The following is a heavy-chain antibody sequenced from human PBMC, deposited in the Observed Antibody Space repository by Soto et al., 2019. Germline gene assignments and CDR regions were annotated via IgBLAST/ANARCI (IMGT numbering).Heavy chain of an antibody. Sequence: GGSLRLSCAASGFTFSSYGMHWVRQAPGKGLEWVSSIDSSSSFIYYADSVKGRFTISRDNAKNSLYLQMSSLRAEDTAVYYCARDPLWFGEIGYFDYWGQGALVTVSS. CDR2: IDSSSSFI. CDR3: ARDPLWFGEIGYFDY. CDR1: GFTFSSYG. J-gene: IGHJ4*02. D-gene: IGHD3-10*01. V-gene: IGHV3-21*01.